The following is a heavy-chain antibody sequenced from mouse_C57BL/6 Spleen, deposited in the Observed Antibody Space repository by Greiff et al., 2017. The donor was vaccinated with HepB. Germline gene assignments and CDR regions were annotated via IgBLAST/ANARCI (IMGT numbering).Heavy chain of an antibody. Sequence: VQLQQSVAELVRPGASVKLSCTASGFTIKNTYMHWVKQRPEQGLEWIGRIDPANGNTKYAPKFQGKATITADTSSNTAYLQLSSLTSEDTAIYYCAFYYGSNYAMDYWGQGTSVTVSS. D-gene: IGHD1-1*01. V-gene: IGHV14-3*01. J-gene: IGHJ4*01. CDR3: AFYYGSNYAMDY. CDR1: GFTIKNTY. CDR2: IDPANGNT.